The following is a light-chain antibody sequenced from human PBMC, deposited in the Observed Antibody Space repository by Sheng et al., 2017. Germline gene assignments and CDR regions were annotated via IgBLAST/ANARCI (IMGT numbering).Light chain of an antibody. CDR3: QVWDSSVVI. CDR1: NIGSKG. CDR2: RNS. V-gene: IGLV3-9*01. J-gene: IGLJ2*01. Sequence: SYELTQPLSVSVALGQTARITCGGNNIGSKGVHWYQQKPGQAPVLVIYRNSIRPSGIPERFSGSNSGNTATLTISRAQAGDEAGYYCQVWDSSVVIFGGGTKLTVL.